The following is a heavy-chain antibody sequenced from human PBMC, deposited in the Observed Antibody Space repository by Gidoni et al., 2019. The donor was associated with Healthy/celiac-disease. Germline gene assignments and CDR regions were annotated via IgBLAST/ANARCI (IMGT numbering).Heavy chain of an antibody. D-gene: IGHD2-21*02. Sequence: EVQLVESGGGLVQPGGSLRLSCAASGFPFSRYAMHGVRQAPGKGLEYVSAISSNGGSTYYANSVKGRFTISRDNSKNTLYLQMGSLRAEDMAVYYCARGGPWGHCGGDCYIDYYFDYWGQGTLVTVSS. CDR3: ARGGPWGHCGGDCYIDYYFDY. V-gene: IGHV3-64*01. J-gene: IGHJ4*02. CDR2: ISSNGGST. CDR1: GFPFSRYA.